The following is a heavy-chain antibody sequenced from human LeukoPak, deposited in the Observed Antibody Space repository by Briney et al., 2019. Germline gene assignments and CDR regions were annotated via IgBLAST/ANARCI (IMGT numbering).Heavy chain of an antibody. CDR2: IYSGGGT. CDR3: ARGEGLAARLWFDP. J-gene: IGHJ5*02. CDR1: GFTVSINY. V-gene: IGHV3-53*01. D-gene: IGHD6-6*01. Sequence: GGSLRLSCAASGFTVSINYMSWVRQAPGKGLEWVSVIYSGGGTYYADSVKGRFTISRDNSKNTLYLQMNSLRAEDTAVYYCARGEGLAARLWFDPWGQGTLVTVSS.